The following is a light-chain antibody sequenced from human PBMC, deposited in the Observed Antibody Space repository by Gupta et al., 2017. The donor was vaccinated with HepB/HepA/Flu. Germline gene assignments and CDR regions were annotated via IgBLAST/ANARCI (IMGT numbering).Light chain of an antibody. V-gene: IGKV3-20*01. CDR2: AAS. J-gene: IGKJ4*01. Sequence: EIVLTQSPGTLSLSPGERATLSCRASQSVTSSSLAWYQQKPGQAPRLLIYAASNRATGIPDRFRGSGSGTDFTLTIAALEPEDFAVYFCQQYGSSSLTFGGGTTVEIK. CDR1: QSVTSSS. CDR3: QQYGSSSLT.